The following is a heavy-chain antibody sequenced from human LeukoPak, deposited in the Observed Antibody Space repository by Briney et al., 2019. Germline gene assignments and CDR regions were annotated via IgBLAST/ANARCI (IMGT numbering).Heavy chain of an antibody. CDR2: IYYSGST. D-gene: IGHD5-24*01. CDR3: ARDPGDGYSVWYFDL. V-gene: IGHV4-39*07. J-gene: IGHJ2*01. Sequence: PSETLSLTCTVSGGSISSSSYHWGWIRQPPGKGLEWIGSIYYSGSTYYNPSLKSRVTISVDTSKNQFSLKVSSVTAADTALYYCARDPGDGYSVWYFDLWGRGTLVTVSS. CDR1: GGSISSSSYH.